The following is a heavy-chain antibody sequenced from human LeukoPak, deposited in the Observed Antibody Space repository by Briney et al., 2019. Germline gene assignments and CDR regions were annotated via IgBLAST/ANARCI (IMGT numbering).Heavy chain of an antibody. J-gene: IGHJ4*02. V-gene: IGHV3-21*01. Sequence: GGSLRLSCAASGFTFSSYSMNWVRQAPGKGLEWVSSISSSSSYIYYADSVKGRFTISRDNAKNSLYLQWNSLRAEDTAVYYCARVKLTMIVVKYFDYWGQGTLVTVSS. CDR2: ISSSSSYI. CDR1: GFTFSSYS. CDR3: ARVKLTMIVVKYFDY. D-gene: IGHD3-22*01.